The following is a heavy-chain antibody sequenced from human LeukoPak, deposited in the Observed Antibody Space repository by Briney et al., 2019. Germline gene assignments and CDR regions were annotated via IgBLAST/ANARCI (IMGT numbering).Heavy chain of an antibody. CDR1: GGSITSSHYY. V-gene: IGHV4-39*01. J-gene: IGHJ6*03. CDR2: IYYSGTT. D-gene: IGHD3-10*01. Sequence: PSETLSLTCTVSGGSITSSHYYWGWIRQPPGKGLEWIGTIYYSGTTYYNPSLESRVTISEDTSKNQFSLTLRSVTAADTAVYYCARQTSDYYYYYIDVWGKGTTVTVSS. CDR3: ARQTSDYYYYYIDV.